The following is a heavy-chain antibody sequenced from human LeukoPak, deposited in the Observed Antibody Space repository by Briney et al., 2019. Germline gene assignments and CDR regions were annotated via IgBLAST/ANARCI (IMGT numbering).Heavy chain of an antibody. Sequence: GGSLRLSCAASGFTFSSYEMNWVRQAPGKGLEWVSYISSSGSTIYYADSVKGRFTISRDNAKNSLYLQMNSLRDEDTAVYYCARSFYSSTWYGDLDYWGQGTLVTVSS. CDR1: GFTFSSYE. D-gene: IGHD6-13*01. CDR3: ARSFYSSTWYGDLDY. CDR2: ISSSGSTI. J-gene: IGHJ4*02. V-gene: IGHV3-48*03.